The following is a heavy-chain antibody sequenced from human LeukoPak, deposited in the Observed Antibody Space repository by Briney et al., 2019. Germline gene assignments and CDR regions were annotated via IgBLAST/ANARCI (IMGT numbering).Heavy chain of an antibody. Sequence: ASLKVSCKASGYTFTSYSMHWVRQTPGQGLEWMGIIKPSGGSTSYAQKFQGRVTMTSDKSTSTVYMELSSLRSEDTAVYYCAREGSSCYYYSDWGQGTLVTVSS. D-gene: IGHD3-22*01. J-gene: IGHJ4*02. CDR3: AREGSSCYYYSD. CDR2: IKPSGGST. V-gene: IGHV1-46*01. CDR1: GYTFTSYS.